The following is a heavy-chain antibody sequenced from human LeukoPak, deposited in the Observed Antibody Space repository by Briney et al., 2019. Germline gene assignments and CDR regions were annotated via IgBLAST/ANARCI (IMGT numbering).Heavy chain of an antibody. V-gene: IGHV3-23*01. J-gene: IGHJ4*02. D-gene: IGHD1/OR15-1a*01. CDR2: ISNSGGST. CDR1: GFTFTTYA. CDR3: AKSHSVEQRGYFDY. Sequence: PGGSLRLSCAASGFTFTTYAMSWVRQAPGKGLEWVSTISNSGGSTYYADSVKGRFTSSRDNSKNTLYLQVNSLRAEDMAVYYCAKSHSVEQRGYFDYWGQGTLVTVSS.